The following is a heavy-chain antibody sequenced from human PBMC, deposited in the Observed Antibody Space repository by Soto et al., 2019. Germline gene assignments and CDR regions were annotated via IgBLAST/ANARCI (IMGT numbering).Heavy chain of an antibody. Sequence: GGSLRLSCAASGFTFSSYSMNWVRQAPGKGLEWVSSISSSSSYIYYADSVKGRFTISRDNAKNSLYLQMNSLRAEDTAVYYCAREPSLDFWSGYYTALGAFDIWGQGTMVTVSS. CDR2: ISSSSSYI. D-gene: IGHD3-3*01. J-gene: IGHJ3*02. CDR1: GFTFSSYS. CDR3: AREPSLDFWSGYYTALGAFDI. V-gene: IGHV3-21*01.